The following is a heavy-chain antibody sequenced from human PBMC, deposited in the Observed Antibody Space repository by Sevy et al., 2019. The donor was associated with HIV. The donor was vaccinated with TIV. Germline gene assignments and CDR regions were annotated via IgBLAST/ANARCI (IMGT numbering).Heavy chain of an antibody. V-gene: IGHV1-24*01. CDR1: GFTLSEVS. Sequence: ASVKVSCKVSGFTLSEVSMHWVRQAPGKGLEWMGTFDPEDGETIYAQKFQGRVTMTEDTSTDTAYMGLSSLRSEDTAVFYCTITKDYYDNSGYPFDYWGQGTLVTVSS. CDR2: FDPEDGET. D-gene: IGHD3-22*01. CDR3: TITKDYYDNSGYPFDY. J-gene: IGHJ4*02.